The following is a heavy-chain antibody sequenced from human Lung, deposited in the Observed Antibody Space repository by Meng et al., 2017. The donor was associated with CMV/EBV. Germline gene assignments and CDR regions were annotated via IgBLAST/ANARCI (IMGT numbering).Heavy chain of an antibody. CDR3: ARDVMGWFDP. CDR1: GFSFSSYW. D-gene: IGHD2-8*01. CDR2: INSGGTTT. Sequence: VGAGGGLVRPGGALGLSFVASGFSFSSYWMHWVRQSPGKGLVWVARINSGGTTTTYADSVKGRFTISRDNAKNTLYLQMNSLRGEDTAVYYCARDVMGWFDPWGQGALVTVSS. V-gene: IGHV3-74*01. J-gene: IGHJ5*02.